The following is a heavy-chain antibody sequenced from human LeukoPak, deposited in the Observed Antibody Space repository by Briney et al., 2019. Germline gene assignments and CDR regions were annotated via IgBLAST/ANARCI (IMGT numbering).Heavy chain of an antibody. J-gene: IGHJ6*02. V-gene: IGHV3-48*03. CDR1: GFTFSSYE. Sequence: PGGSLRLSCAASGFTFSSYEMNWVRQAPGKGLEWVSYISSSGSTIYYADSVKGRFTISRDNAKNSLYLQMNSLRAEDTAVYYCARDVGYGSGSSYYYGMDVWGQGTTVTVSS. CDR2: ISSSGSTI. D-gene: IGHD3-10*01. CDR3: ARDVGYGSGSSYYYGMDV.